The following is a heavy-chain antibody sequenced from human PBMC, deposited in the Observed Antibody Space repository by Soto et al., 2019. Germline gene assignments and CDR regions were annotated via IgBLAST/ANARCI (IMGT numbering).Heavy chain of an antibody. CDR2: INHSGST. Sequence: PSETLSLTCAVYGGSFSGYYWSWIRQPPGKGLEGMGEINHSGSTNYNPSLKSRVTISVDTSKNQFSLKLSSVTAADTAVYYCARGRYYDFWSGYPTSIPHYYYYGMDVWGQGTTVTVSS. CDR3: ARGRYYDFWSGYPTSIPHYYYYGMDV. D-gene: IGHD3-3*01. J-gene: IGHJ6*02. V-gene: IGHV4-34*01. CDR1: GGSFSGYY.